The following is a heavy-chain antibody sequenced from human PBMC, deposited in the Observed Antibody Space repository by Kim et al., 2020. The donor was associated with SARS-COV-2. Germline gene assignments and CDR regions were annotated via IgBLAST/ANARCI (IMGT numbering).Heavy chain of an antibody. D-gene: IGHD3-10*01. CDR3: ARSGVVRGVRANYYYYGMDG. CDR2: INHSGST. CDR1: GGSFSGYY. V-gene: IGHV4-34*01. J-gene: IGHJ6*02. Sequence: SETLSLTCAVYGGSFSGYYWSWIRQPPGKGLEWIGEINHSGSTNYNPSLKSRVTISVDTSKNQFSLKLSSVTAADTAVYYCARSGVVRGVRANYYYYGMDGWGQGTTVTVSS.